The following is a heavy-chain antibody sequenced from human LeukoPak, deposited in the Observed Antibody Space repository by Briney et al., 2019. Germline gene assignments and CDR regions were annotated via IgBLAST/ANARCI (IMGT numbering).Heavy chain of an antibody. D-gene: IGHD1-1*01. CDR1: GFTFSSYA. V-gene: IGHV3-15*01. CDR2: IKSKTDGGTT. Sequence: PGGSLRLSCAASGFTFSSYAMHWVRQAPGKGLEWVGRIKSKTDGGTTDYAAPVKGRFTISRDDSKNTLYLQMNSLKTEDTAVYYCTTDVGTTGTTLFDYWGQGTLVTVSS. J-gene: IGHJ4*02. CDR3: TTDVGTTGTTLFDY.